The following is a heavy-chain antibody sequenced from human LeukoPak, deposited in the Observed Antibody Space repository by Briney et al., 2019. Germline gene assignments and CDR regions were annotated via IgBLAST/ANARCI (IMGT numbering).Heavy chain of an antibody. D-gene: IGHD4-23*01. J-gene: IGHJ4*02. V-gene: IGHV3-7*01. CDR2: IKHDGSDK. CDR1: GFTFTSYW. Sequence: GGSLRLSCAASGFTFTSYWMSWVRQAPGKGLEWVANIKHDGSDKYYVDSVKGRFTISRDSAKNTLYLQMNSLRAEDTAVYYCATCYGGNSYFDYWGQGTLVTVSS. CDR3: ATCYGGNSYFDY.